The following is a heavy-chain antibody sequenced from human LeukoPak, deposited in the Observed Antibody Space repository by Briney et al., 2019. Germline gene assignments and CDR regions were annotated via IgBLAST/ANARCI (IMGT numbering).Heavy chain of an antibody. Sequence: GKLSCKASGGTFSIYTISWVRQAPGPGLELMGRIFLILGIANYAQKFPGRVRITADESTSTAYMELRSLRSEDTAVYYCARDSVGATRYYYYYYMDVWGKGTTVTVSS. J-gene: IGHJ6*03. D-gene: IGHD1-26*01. CDR1: GGTFSIYT. V-gene: IGHV1-69*04. CDR3: ARDSVGATRYYYYYYMDV. CDR2: IFLILGIA.